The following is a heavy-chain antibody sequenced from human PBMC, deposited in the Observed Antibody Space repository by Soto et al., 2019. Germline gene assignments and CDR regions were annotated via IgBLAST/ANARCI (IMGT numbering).Heavy chain of an antibody. CDR3: ARGGGQQLVDGMDV. D-gene: IGHD6-13*01. CDR1: AGSFSGYY. CDR2: INHSGST. J-gene: IGHJ6*02. V-gene: IGHV4-34*01. Sequence: SETLSLTCAVSAGSFSGYYWRRIRPAPGKGLEWIGEINHSGSTNYNPSLKSRVTISVDTSKNQFSLKLSSVTAADTAVYYCARGGGQQLVDGMDVWGQGTTVTVSS.